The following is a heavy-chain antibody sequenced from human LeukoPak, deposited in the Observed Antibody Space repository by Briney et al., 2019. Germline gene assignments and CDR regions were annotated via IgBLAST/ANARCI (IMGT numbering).Heavy chain of an antibody. CDR1: GYTFTSYD. CDR3: ATRPSSSPPYYYYYMDV. V-gene: IGHV1-8*01. J-gene: IGHJ6*03. Sequence: ASVKVSCKASGYTFTSYDINWVRQATGQELEWMGWMNPNSGNTGYAQKFQGRVTMTRNTSISTAYMELSSLRSEDTAVYYCATRPSSSPPYYYYYMDVWGKGTTVTVSS. CDR2: MNPNSGNT. D-gene: IGHD6-13*01.